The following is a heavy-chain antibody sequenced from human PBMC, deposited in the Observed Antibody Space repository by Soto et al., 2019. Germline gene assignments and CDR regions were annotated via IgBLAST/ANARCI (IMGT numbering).Heavy chain of an antibody. CDR2: ISYRGGT. CDR3: ARLHLTRTTSPAFDY. Sequence: QVQLHESGPGLVKTSETLSLTCTVSGDSFSSSTYYWGWVRQPPGEGLEWGGTISYRGGTYYNPSRKSRVTMSVDTYKNQFSLRLSAVTAADTARYYGARLHLTRTTSPAFDYWGQGALVSVSP. J-gene: IGHJ4*02. CDR1: GDSFSSSTYY. D-gene: IGHD1-7*01. V-gene: IGHV4-39*01.